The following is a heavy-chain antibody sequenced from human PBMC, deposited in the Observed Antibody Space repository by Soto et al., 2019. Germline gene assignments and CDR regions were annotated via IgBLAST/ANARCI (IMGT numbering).Heavy chain of an antibody. CDR2: IYSGGNT. Sequence: PGGSLRLSCAASGFTISSNYMSWVRQAPGKGLEWVSVIYSGGNTYYADSVKGRFTISRDNSKNTLYLQMNSQRAEDTAVYYCAKDFYPVVVAATVAYWGQGTLVTVSS. V-gene: IGHV3-66*01. D-gene: IGHD2-15*01. J-gene: IGHJ4*02. CDR3: AKDFYPVVVAATVAY. CDR1: GFTISSNY.